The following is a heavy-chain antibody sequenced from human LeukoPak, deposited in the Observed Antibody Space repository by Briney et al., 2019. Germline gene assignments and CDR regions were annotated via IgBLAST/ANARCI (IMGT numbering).Heavy chain of an antibody. CDR2: IYYSGTT. V-gene: IGHV4-59*08. CDR3: GRTVRCGWSPLYFDY. CDR1: GGSIISYY. Sequence: SETLSLTCTVAGGSIISYYWSWIRQAPGKGLEWIGYIYYSGTTNYNPSLKSRVTISLDTSKNQFSLKLSSVTAADTAVYYCGRTVRCGWSPLYFDYWGQGTLVTVSS. D-gene: IGHD6-19*01. J-gene: IGHJ4*02.